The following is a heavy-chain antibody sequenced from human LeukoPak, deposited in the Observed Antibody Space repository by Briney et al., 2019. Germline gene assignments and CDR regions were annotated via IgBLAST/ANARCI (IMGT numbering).Heavy chain of an antibody. CDR3: ARLRVVVPASVYYFDY. Sequence: PGESLKISCKGSGYSFTSYWIGWVRQMPGKGLEWMGIIYPGDSDTRYSTSFQGQVTISADKSISTAYLQWSSLKASDTAMYYCARLRVVVPASVYYFDYWGQGTLVTVSS. D-gene: IGHD2-2*01. CDR2: IYPGDSDT. V-gene: IGHV5-51*01. CDR1: GYSFTSYW. J-gene: IGHJ4*02.